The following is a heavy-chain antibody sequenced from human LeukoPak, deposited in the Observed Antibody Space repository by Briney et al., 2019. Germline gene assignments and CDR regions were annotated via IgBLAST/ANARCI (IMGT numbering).Heavy chain of an antibody. CDR2: VLYSGST. CDR1: GGSVSSNNDY. D-gene: IGHD2-15*01. V-gene: IGHV4-39*01. J-gene: IGHJ4*02. CDR3: ARHFAPAAATHPYYFDY. Sequence: PSETLSLTCTVSGGSVSSNNDYWGWIRQPPGKGLEWIGSVLYSGSTSYNPSLKSRVTISIDTSKNQFSLKLSSVTAADTAVYYCARHFAPAAATHPYYFDYWGQGTLVTVSS.